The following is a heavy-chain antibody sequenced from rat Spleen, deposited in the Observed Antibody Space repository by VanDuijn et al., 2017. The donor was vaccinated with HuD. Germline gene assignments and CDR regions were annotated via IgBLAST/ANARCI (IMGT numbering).Heavy chain of an antibody. D-gene: IGHD1-12*02. Sequence: EVQLVESWGGLVQPGRSLKLSCTASGFTFSIHDMAWVRQAPTKGLEWIASISSGGGNTYYRDSVKGRFTISRDNAKNTQYLQMDSLRSEDTASYYCARLGVVITSGVMDAWGQGASVTVSS. V-gene: IGHV5S13*01. CDR1: GFTFSIHD. J-gene: IGHJ4*01. CDR2: ISSGGGNT. CDR3: ARLGVVITSGVMDA.